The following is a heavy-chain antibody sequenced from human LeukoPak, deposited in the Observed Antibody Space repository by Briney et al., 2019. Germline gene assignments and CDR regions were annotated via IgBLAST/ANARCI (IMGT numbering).Heavy chain of an antibody. CDR3: ARRPRRGSGSYSPPGYYMDV. J-gene: IGHJ6*03. CDR2: IYHSGST. D-gene: IGHD3-10*01. Sequence: SETLSLTCTVSGYSISSGYYWGWIRQPPGKGLEWIGSIYHSGSTYYNPSLKSRVTISVDTSKNQFSLKLSSVTAADTAVYYCARRPRRGSGSYSPPGYYMDVWGKGTTVTISS. CDR1: GYSISSGYY. V-gene: IGHV4-38-2*02.